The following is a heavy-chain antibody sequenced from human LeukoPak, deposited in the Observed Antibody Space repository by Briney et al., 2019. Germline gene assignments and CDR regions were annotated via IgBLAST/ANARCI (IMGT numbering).Heavy chain of an antibody. J-gene: IGHJ4*02. CDR2: ISGGSSDST. CDR1: GFTFNDYA. Sequence: PGGSLRLSCAASGFTFNDYAINWVRQAPGKGLEWVSVISGGSSDSTYYADSVKALFTISRDNSKNTLYLQMNSLRAEDTAVYYCAKRGSSSWTQFDYWGQGTLVTVSS. D-gene: IGHD6-13*01. CDR3: AKRGSSSWTQFDY. V-gene: IGHV3-23*01.